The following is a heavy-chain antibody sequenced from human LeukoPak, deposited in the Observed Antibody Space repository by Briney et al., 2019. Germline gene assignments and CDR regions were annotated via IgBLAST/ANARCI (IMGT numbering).Heavy chain of an antibody. CDR2: ISGSAHKI. CDR1: GITFSNYA. J-gene: IGHJ4*02. Sequence: GGSLRLSCVASGITFSNYAVSWVRQAPEKGLDWVSVISGSAHKIRYADSVKGRFTISRDNSENIVYLQMNDLRAEDTAVYYCAGRVTGYSSGYVYWGQGTLVTVSS. D-gene: IGHD5-18*01. V-gene: IGHV3-23*01. CDR3: AGRVTGYSSGYVY.